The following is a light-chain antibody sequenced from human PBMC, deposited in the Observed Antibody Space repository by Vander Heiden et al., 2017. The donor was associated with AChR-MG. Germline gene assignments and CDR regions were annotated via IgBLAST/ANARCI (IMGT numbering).Light chain of an antibody. CDR3: SSYTITNTVL. CDR2: DVS. J-gene: IGLJ2*01. V-gene: IGLV2-14*03. CDR1: SGDVGRYNY. Sequence: QSALTQPASVSGSPGQSMTIYCTGTSGDVGRYNYVSWYQQHPGKAPKLMIYDVSNRPSGVSNRFSGSKSGNTASLTISGLQAEDEADYYCSSYTITNTVLFGGGTKLTGL.